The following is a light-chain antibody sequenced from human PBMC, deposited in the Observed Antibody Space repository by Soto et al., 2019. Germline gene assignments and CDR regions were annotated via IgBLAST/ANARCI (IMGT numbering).Light chain of an antibody. CDR2: GAS. CDR3: QHYDNLPTLT. CDR1: QSVSSSY. V-gene: IGKV3-20*01. Sequence: EIVLTQSPGTLSLSPGERATLSCRASQSVSSSYLAWYQQKPGQAPRLLIYGASTRATGIPDRFSGSGSGTDFTLTISRLEPEDSAVYYCQHYDNLPTLTFGGGTKVDIK. J-gene: IGKJ4*01.